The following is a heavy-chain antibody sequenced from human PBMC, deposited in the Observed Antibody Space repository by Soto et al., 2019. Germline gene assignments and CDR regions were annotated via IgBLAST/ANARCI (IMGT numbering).Heavy chain of an antibody. J-gene: IGHJ4*02. D-gene: IGHD2-2*01. Sequence: GXSVKVSCKASGFTFTSSAVQWVRQARGQRLEWIGWIVVGSGNTNYAQKFQERVTITRDMSTSTAYMELSSLRSEDTAVYYCNVVVKRRSWYYFDYWGEGTLVTVSS. V-gene: IGHV1-58*01. CDR2: IVVGSGNT. CDR3: NVVVKRRSWYYFDY. CDR1: GFTFTSSA.